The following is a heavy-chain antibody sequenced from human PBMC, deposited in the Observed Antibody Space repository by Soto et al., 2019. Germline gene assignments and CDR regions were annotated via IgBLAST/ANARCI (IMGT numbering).Heavy chain of an antibody. CDR2: IWYDGSNK. V-gene: IGHV3-33*01. Sequence: GGSLRLSCAASGFTFSSYGMHWVRQAPGKGLEWVAVIWYDGSNKYYADSVKGRFTISRDNSKNTLYLQMNSLRAEDTAVYYCARGAQFSGYSFGYWFDPWGQGTLVTSPQ. J-gene: IGHJ5*02. CDR1: GFTFSSYG. D-gene: IGHD5-18*01. CDR3: ARGAQFSGYSFGYWFDP.